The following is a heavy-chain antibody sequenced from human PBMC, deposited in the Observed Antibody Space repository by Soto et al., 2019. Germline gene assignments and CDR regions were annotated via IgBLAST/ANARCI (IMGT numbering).Heavy chain of an antibody. V-gene: IGHV3-33*01. CDR1: GFTFSSYG. CDR2: IWYDGSNK. J-gene: IGHJ3*02. CDR3: ARERGDIVVVPAVGGYDAFDI. Sequence: GGSLRLSCAASGFTFSSYGMHWVRQAPGKGLEWVAVIWYDGSNKYYADSVKGRFTISRDNSKNTLYLQMNSLRAEDTAVYYCARERGDIVVVPAVGGYDAFDIWGQGTMVTVSS. D-gene: IGHD2-2*01.